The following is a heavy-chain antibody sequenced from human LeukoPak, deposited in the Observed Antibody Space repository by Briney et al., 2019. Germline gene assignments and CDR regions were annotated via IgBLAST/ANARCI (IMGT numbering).Heavy chain of an antibody. CDR1: GGSFSGYY. CDR3: ARGGWLRFAKGAVAFDI. D-gene: IGHD5-12*01. V-gene: IGHV4-34*01. CDR2: INHSGST. J-gene: IGHJ3*02. Sequence: SETLSLTCAVYGGSFSGYYWSWIRQPPGKGLEWIGEINHSGSTNYNPSLKSRVTISVDTSKNQFSLKLSSVTAADTAVYYCARGGWLRFAKGAVAFDIWGQGTMVTVSS.